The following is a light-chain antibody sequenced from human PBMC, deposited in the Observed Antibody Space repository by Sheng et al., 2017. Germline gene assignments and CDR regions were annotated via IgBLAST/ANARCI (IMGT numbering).Light chain of an antibody. CDR1: QSVTNTY. CDR3: QQYGSSPRT. CDR2: GAS. J-gene: IGKJ1*01. V-gene: IGKV3-20*01. Sequence: EIVLTQSPGTLSLSPGERATLSCRASQSVTNTYLAWYQQKPGQAPRLLIYGASSRASGIPDRFSGSGSGTDFTLTISRLEPEDFAVYYCQQYGSSPRTFGRRDHGR.